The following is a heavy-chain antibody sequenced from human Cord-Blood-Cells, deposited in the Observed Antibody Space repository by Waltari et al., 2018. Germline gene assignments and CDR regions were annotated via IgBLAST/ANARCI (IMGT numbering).Heavy chain of an antibody. Sequence: QVQLVESGGGVVQPGRSLRLSCAASGFTFSSYAMHWVRQAPGKGLEWVAVISYDGSNKDYADSVKGRFTISRDNSKNTLYLQMNSLRAEDTAVYYCARGTSSDYWGQGTLVTVSS. J-gene: IGHJ4*02. CDR3: ARGTSSDY. CDR2: ISYDGSNK. V-gene: IGHV3-30*04. CDR1: GFTFSSYA.